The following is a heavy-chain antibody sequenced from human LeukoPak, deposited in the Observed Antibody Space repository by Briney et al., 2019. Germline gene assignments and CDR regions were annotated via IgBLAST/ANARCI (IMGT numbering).Heavy chain of an antibody. V-gene: IGHV3-7*03. CDR2: IRQDGSQK. D-gene: IGHD6-19*01. Sequence: GGSLRLSCAASGFTFSSFWMSWVRQAPGRGLEWVATIRQDGSQKYYLDSVKGRFTISRDNSKNTLYLQMNSLRAEDTAVYYCARRSGIAVAGAFDYWGQGTLVTVSS. CDR1: GFTFSSFW. J-gene: IGHJ4*02. CDR3: ARRSGIAVAGAFDY.